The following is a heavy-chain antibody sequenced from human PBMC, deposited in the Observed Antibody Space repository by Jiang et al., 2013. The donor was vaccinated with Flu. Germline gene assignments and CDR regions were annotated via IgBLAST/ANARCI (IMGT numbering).Heavy chain of an antibody. CDR3: ARERRTSVSQEAGFDF. Sequence: YDSGTTYNPSLKSRVTMSLDTSKNQFSLKVTSVTAADTAVYYCARERRTSVSQEAGFDFWGQGTLVTVSS. V-gene: IGHV4-59*01. J-gene: IGHJ4*02. CDR2: YDSGTT. D-gene: IGHD6-13*01.